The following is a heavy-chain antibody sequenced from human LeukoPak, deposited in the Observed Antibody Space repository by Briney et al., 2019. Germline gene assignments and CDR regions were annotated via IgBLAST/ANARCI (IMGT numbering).Heavy chain of an antibody. J-gene: IGHJ4*02. CDR3: ARAVAAAGNGY. Sequence: GGSLRLSCAASGFTFSSYSMNWVRQAPGKGLELVSSISSSSSYIYYADSVKGRFTISRDNAKNSLYLQMNSLRAEDTAVYYCARAVAAAGNGYWGQGTLVTVSS. D-gene: IGHD6-13*01. CDR2: ISSSSSYI. V-gene: IGHV3-21*01. CDR1: GFTFSSYS.